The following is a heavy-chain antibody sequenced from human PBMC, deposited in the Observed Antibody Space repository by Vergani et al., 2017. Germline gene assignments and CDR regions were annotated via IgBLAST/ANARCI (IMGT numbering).Heavy chain of an antibody. CDR3: GSGRRAEDCSWSDK. Sequence: QVQLQESGPGLVKPSQTLSLSCTVSGGSVRTSIGYYWTWIRQPAGKTLEWIGEIFSSGTTNYNPSFKNRVTMSVDTSKNQFSLKLNSVTAADTAVSYCGSGRRAEDCSWSDKWGEGTLVTVSS. CDR2: IFSSGTT. CDR1: GGSVRTSIGYY. V-gene: IGHV4-61*02. D-gene: IGHD2/OR15-2a*01. J-gene: IGHJ4*02.